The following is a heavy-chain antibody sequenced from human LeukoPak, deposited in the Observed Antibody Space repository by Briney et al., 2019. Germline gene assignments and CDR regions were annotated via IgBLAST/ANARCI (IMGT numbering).Heavy chain of an antibody. J-gene: IGHJ5*02. Sequence: SVKVSCKDSGGTFSSYAISWLRQAPGQGLEWMGGIIPTFGTANNAQKFQDRVTITTDESTSTAYMELRSLRCEDTAVYYCARDDEAYCSSTSCYTSWFDPWGQGTLVTVSS. D-gene: IGHD2-2*02. CDR2: IIPTFGTA. CDR1: GGTFSSYA. CDR3: ARDDEAYCSSTSCYTSWFDP. V-gene: IGHV1-69*05.